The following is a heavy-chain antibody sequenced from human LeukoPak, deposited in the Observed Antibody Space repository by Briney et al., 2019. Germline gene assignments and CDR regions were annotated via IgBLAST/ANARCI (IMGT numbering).Heavy chain of an antibody. Sequence: ASVKVSCKASGYTFTSYGISWVRQAPGQGLEWMGWISAYNGNTNYAQKLQGRVTMTTDTSTSTAYMELRSLRSDDTAVYHCARGGDCSGGSCYRVIFDYWGQGTLVTVSS. J-gene: IGHJ4*02. CDR1: GYTFTSYG. CDR3: ARGGDCSGGSCYRVIFDY. D-gene: IGHD2-15*01. V-gene: IGHV1-18*01. CDR2: ISAYNGNT.